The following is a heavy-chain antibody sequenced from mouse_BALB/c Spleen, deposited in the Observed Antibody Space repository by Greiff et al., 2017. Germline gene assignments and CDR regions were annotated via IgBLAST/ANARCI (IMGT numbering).Heavy chain of an antibody. J-gene: IGHJ4*01. CDR3: ANYYGSSYAMDY. V-gene: IGHV2-9*02. Sequence: VKLMESGPGLVAPSQSLSITCTVSGFSLTSYGVHWVRQPPGKGLEWLGVIWAGGSTNYNSALMSRLSISKDNSKSQVFLKMNSLQTDDTAMYYCANYYGSSYAMDYWGQGTSVTVSS. D-gene: IGHD1-1*01. CDR1: GFSLTSYG. CDR2: IWAGGST.